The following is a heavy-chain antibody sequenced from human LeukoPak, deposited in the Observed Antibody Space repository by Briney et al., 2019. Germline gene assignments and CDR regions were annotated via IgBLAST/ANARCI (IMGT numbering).Heavy chain of an antibody. CDR3: VGHGGMADYVWGSYRA. CDR2: IYYSGST. J-gene: IGHJ5*02. V-gene: IGHV4-59*01. D-gene: IGHD3-16*02. CDR1: GGSISSYY. Sequence: PSETLSLTCTVSGGSISSYYWSWIRQPPGKGLEWIGYIYYSGSTNYNPSLKSRVTISVDTSKNQFSLKLSSVTAADTAVYYCVGHGGMADYVWGSYRAWGQGTLVTVSS.